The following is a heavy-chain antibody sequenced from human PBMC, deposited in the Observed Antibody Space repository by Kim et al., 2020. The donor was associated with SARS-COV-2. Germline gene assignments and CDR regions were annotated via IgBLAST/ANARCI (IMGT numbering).Heavy chain of an antibody. CDR3: TTGYSSGWDFDY. V-gene: IGHV3-49*04. CDR2: IRSKAYGGTT. D-gene: IGHD6-19*01. J-gene: IGHJ4*02. Sequence: GGSLRLSCTASGFTFGDYAMSWVRQAPGKGLEWVGFIRSKAYGGTTEYAASVKGRFTISRDDSKSIAYLQMNSLKTEDIAVYYCTTGYSSGWDFDYWGQGTLVTVSS. CDR1: GFTFGDYA.